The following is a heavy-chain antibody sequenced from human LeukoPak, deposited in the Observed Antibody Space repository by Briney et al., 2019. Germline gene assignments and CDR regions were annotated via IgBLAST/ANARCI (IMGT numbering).Heavy chain of an antibody. CDR1: GYTFTSYD. CDR3: ARGVKYYDFWSGYPAIYHDAFDI. J-gene: IGHJ3*02. CDR2: MNPNSGDT. Sequence: ASVKVSCKASGYTFTSYDINWVRQATGQGLEWMGWMNPNSGDTGYAQKFQGRVTMTRYTSISTAYMELSSLRSEDTAVYYCARGVKYYDFWSGYPAIYHDAFDIWGQGTMVTVSS. V-gene: IGHV1-8*01. D-gene: IGHD3-3*01.